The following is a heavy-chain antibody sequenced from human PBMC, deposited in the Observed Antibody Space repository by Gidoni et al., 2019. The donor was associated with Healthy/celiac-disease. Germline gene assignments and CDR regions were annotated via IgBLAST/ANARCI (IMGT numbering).Heavy chain of an antibody. CDR1: GYTFPSYY. CDR2: INPSGGST. V-gene: IGHV1-46*01. J-gene: IGHJ1*01. Sequence: QVQLVQSGAEVKKPGASVKISCRASGYTFPSYYMHWVRQAPGQGLEWMGVINPSGGSTSYAQKFQARVTMTRDTSTSTVYMELSSLRSEDTAVDYCARGPSYGGTPGRYFQHWGQGTLVTVSS. CDR3: ARGPSYGGTPGRYFQH. D-gene: IGHD4-17*01.